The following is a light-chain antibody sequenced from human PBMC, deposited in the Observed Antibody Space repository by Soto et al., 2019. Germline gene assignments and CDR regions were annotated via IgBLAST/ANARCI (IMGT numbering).Light chain of an antibody. V-gene: IGKV3-11*01. J-gene: IGKJ2*01. Sequence: ETVLTQSPATLSLSPGERATLSCRASQGVSRYLASYQQKPGQAPRLLIYDASNRAAGTPARFSGTGSGTDFTLTIRWLESEDFAVYYCQQRTNWPYTFGQGTNLEIK. CDR2: DAS. CDR1: QGVSRY. CDR3: QQRTNWPYT.